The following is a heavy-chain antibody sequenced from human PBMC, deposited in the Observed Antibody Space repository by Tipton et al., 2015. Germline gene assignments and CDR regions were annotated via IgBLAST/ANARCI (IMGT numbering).Heavy chain of an antibody. CDR1: RGSVNSGSFY. J-gene: IGHJ4*02. Sequence: TLSLTCAVSRGSVNSGSFYWSWIRLPPGKGLECIGYIHNSGNTDYNPSLKSRVTISLDMSKNQFSLELTSVTAADTAVYFCARENLEDRTDNSYYFDYWGQGSLVTVSS. D-gene: IGHD5-24*01. CDR3: ARENLEDRTDNSYYFDY. V-gene: IGHV4-61*01. CDR2: IHNSGNT.